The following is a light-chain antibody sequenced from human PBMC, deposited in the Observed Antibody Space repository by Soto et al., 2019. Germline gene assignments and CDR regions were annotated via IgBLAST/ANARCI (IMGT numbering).Light chain of an antibody. V-gene: IGLV2-8*01. J-gene: IGLJ1*01. Sequence: QSALTQPPSASGSPGQSVTISCTGTKNDIGVYDFVSWYQHHPGKAPRLIIYEVVQRPSGVPDRFSGSKSVNTASLTVSGLKAAVESDYLCKSFAGRNTYVFGSGTKLTVL. CDR3: KSFAGRNTYV. CDR2: EVV. CDR1: KNDIGVYDF.